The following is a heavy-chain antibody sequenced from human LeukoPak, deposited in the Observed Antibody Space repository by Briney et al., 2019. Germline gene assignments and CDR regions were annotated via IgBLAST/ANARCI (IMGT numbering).Heavy chain of an antibody. CDR1: GFTFSSYS. CDR2: ISSRSSYI. V-gene: IGHV3-21*01. CDR3: AIEETYYYDSSGYYYGPFDY. Sequence: GGSLRLSCAASGFTFSSYSMNWVRQAPGKGREWVSSISSRSSYIYYADSVKGRFTISRDNAKNSLYLQMNSLRAEDTAVYYCAIEETYYYDSSGYYYGPFDYWGQGTLVTVSS. D-gene: IGHD3-22*01. J-gene: IGHJ4*02.